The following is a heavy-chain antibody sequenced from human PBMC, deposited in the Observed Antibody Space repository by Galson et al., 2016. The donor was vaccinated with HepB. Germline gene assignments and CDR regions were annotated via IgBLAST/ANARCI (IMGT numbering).Heavy chain of an antibody. V-gene: IGHV5-10-1*01. CDR3: ARQVPYCSGGSCYADEYYYGLDV. CDR2: IDPSDSYT. J-gene: IGHJ6*02. CDR1: GYSFTSYW. D-gene: IGHD2-15*01. Sequence: QSGAEVKKPGESLRISCKGSGYSFTSYWITWVRQMPGKGLEWMGRIDPSDSYTNYSPSFQGHVTISADKSFSTAYLQWSSLKASDTAMYYCARQVPYCSGGSCYADEYYYGLDVWGQGTTVTVSS.